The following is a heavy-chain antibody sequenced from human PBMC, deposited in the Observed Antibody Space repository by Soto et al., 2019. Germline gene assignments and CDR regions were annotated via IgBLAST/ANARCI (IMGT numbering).Heavy chain of an antibody. CDR1: GFTFSSYS. CDR2: ISSSSSTI. CDR3: ARDLITFGGVIGYDAFDI. J-gene: IGHJ3*02. D-gene: IGHD3-16*02. Sequence: GGSLRLSCAASGFTFSSYSMNWVRQAPGKGLEWVSYISSSSSTIYYADSVKGRFTISRDNAKNSLYLQMNSLRAEDTAVYYCARDLITFGGVIGYDAFDIWGQGTMVTVSS. V-gene: IGHV3-48*01.